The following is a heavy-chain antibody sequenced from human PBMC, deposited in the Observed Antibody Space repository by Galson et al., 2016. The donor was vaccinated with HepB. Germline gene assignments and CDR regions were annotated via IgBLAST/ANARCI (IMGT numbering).Heavy chain of an antibody. J-gene: IGHJ4*02. CDR3: AGYSGSWGGRCDY. D-gene: IGHD6-13*01. CDR2: IFYTGST. CDR1: GASITSSTYY. Sequence: SETLSLTCTVSGASITSSTYYWGWLRQSPGKGLEWIGTIFYTGSTYYNPSLKGRVTISVDTFRNQMSLNLGSVTAADTAVYFCAGYSGSWGGRCDYWGRGTLVTVSS. V-gene: IGHV4-39*01.